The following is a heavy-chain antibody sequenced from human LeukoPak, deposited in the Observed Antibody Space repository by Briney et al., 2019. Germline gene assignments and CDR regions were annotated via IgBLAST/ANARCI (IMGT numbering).Heavy chain of an antibody. Sequence: GASVKVSCRASGYNFISYHMHWVRQAPGQGLEWMGIINPSGGSTSYAQKFQGRVTMTRDTSTSTVYMELSSLRSEDTAVYYCARGSSDELLYRALWYWGQGTLVTVSS. J-gene: IGHJ4*02. CDR3: ARGSSDELLYRALWY. D-gene: IGHD2-2*02. V-gene: IGHV1-46*01. CDR2: INPSGGST. CDR1: GYNFISYH.